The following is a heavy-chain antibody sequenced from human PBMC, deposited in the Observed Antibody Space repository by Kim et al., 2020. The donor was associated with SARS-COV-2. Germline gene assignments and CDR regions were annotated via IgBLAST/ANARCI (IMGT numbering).Heavy chain of an antibody. CDR1: GYTFTGYY. CDR3: ARVLVRGGGALFY. CDR2: INPNSGGT. J-gene: IGHJ4*02. V-gene: IGHV1-2*06. D-gene: IGHD3-10*01. Sequence: ASVKVSCKASGYTFTGYYMHWVRQAPGQGLEWMGRINPNSGGTNYAQKFQGRVTMTRDTSISTAYMELSRLRSDDTAVYYCARVLVRGGGALFYWGQGTLVTVSS.